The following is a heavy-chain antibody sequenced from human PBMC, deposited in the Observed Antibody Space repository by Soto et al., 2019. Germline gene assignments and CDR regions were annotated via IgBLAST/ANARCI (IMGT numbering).Heavy chain of an antibody. J-gene: IGHJ5*02. CDR1: GYSFTSYW. V-gene: IGHV5-10-1*01. Sequence: PGECLKISCKGSGYSFTSYWISWVRQMPGKGLEWMGRIDPSDSYTNYSPSFQGHVTISADKSISTAYLQWSSLKVSDTAMYYCARSEQQAEVTFGGVIVLPFDPWGQGTLVTVSS. CDR3: ARSEQQAEVTFGGVIVLPFDP. D-gene: IGHD3-16*02. CDR2: IDPSDSYT.